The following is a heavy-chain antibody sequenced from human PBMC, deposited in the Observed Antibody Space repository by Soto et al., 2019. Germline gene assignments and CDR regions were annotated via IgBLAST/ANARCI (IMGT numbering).Heavy chain of an antibody. CDR1: RYSVISYW. Sequence: PGESLKISCDRSRYSVISYWIVWVRQMTGKGLAYMGIIYPGDSDTRYSPSFQGQATISADKSISTAYLQWISLKASATAMYYRARRSTYCSSSGCYFGYWRQVIPGTVAS. CDR3: ARRSTYCSSSGCYFGY. D-gene: IGHD2-2*01. V-gene: IGHV5-51*01. J-gene: IGHJ4*02. CDR2: IYPGDSDT.